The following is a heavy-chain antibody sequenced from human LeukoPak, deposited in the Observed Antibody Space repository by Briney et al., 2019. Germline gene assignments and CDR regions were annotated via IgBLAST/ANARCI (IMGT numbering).Heavy chain of an antibody. J-gene: IGHJ4*02. CDR3: AKDRARYFDWLLAAGFDY. CDR2: ISGSGEST. CDR1: GFTLSSYA. V-gene: IGHV3-23*01. Sequence: GGSLRLSCAASGFTLSSYAMSWVPQATGKGLEWDPAISGSGESTYYADSVKGRFTISRDNSKNTLYLQMNSLRAEDTAVYYCAKDRARYFDWLLAAGFDYWGQGTLVTVSS. D-gene: IGHD3-9*01.